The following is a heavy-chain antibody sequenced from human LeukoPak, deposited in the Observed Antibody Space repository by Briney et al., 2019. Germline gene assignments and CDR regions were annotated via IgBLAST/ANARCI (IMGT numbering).Heavy chain of an antibody. V-gene: IGHV3-74*01. Sequence: GGSLRLSCAASGFTFSSYWMHWVRQAPGKGLVWVSHINSDGSRTDYGDSVRGRFTVSRDNAKTSLSLQMNSLNVDDTGVYFCTRDALFGSGRTHLDFWSQGTLVSVSS. CDR1: GFTFSSYW. D-gene: IGHD3-10*01. J-gene: IGHJ4*02. CDR3: TRDALFGSGRTHLDF. CDR2: INSDGSRT.